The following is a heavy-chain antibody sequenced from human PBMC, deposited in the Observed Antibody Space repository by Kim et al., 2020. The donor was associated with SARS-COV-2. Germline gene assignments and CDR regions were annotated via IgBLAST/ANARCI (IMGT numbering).Heavy chain of an antibody. V-gene: IGHV3-23*01. J-gene: IGHJ4*02. D-gene: IGHD3-3*01. Sequence: AKCRFKITRDNSKTTLYLQMNSLRAEATAVYYCAKILVSYFWSGYYFDYWGQGTLVTVSS. CDR3: AKILVSYFWSGYYFDY.